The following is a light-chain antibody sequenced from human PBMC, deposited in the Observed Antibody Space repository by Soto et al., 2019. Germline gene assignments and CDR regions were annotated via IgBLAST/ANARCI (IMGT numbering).Light chain of an antibody. CDR2: TNN. CDR1: SSNIGSDT. V-gene: IGLV1-44*01. J-gene: IGLJ2*01. CDR3: AAWDDSLNGPV. Sequence: SVLTQPPSASGTPGQRVTISCTGSSSNIGSDTVHWYQQLPGTAPKLLIYTNNQRPSGVPDRFSGSKSGTSASLSISGLQSEDEADYYCAAWDDSLNGPVFGGGTKLTVL.